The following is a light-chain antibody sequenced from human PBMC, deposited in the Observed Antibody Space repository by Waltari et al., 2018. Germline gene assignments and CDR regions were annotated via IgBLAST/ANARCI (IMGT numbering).Light chain of an antibody. Sequence: QSVLTQPPSASGTPGQRVTISCSGRSSNIGSNTVNWYQQLPGTAPKLVIYSNNQLPSGVPDRFSGAKSGTPASLAISGLQSEDEADYYCAAWDDSLNGPVFGGGTKLTVL. V-gene: IGLV1-44*01. CDR2: SNN. CDR1: SSNIGSNT. J-gene: IGLJ3*02. CDR3: AAWDDSLNGPV.